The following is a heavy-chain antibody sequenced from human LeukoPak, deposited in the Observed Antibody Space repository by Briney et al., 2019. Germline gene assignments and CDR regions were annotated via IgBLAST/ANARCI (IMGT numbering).Heavy chain of an antibody. CDR1: GGTLSSYA. Sequence: ASVKVSCKASGGTLSSYAISWVRQAPGQGLEWMGGIIPIFGTANYAQKFQGRVTITADESTSTAYMELSSLRSEDTAVYYCARVFRWELQYFDYWGQGTLVTVSS. D-gene: IGHD1-26*01. CDR2: IIPIFGTA. J-gene: IGHJ4*02. V-gene: IGHV1-69*13. CDR3: ARVFRWELQYFDY.